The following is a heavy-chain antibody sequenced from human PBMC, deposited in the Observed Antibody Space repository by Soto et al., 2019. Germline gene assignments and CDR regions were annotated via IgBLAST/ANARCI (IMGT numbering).Heavy chain of an antibody. CDR3: ARGLYYYGSGSHLGELDY. D-gene: IGHD3-10*01. CDR1: VGTLSSYT. CDR2: IIPILGIA. Sequence: SVKVCCKASVGTLSSYTISWVRQAHRQGLEWMGRIIPILGIANYAQKFQGRVTITADKSTSTAYMELSSLRSEDTAVYCCARGLYYYGSGSHLGELDYWGQGTLVTVSS. J-gene: IGHJ4*02. V-gene: IGHV1-69*02.